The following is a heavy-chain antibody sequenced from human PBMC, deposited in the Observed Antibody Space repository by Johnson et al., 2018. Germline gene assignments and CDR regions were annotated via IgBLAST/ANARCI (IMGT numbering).Heavy chain of an antibody. Sequence: QVQLQESGGGVVQPGRSLRLSCAASGFTFSSYGMHWVRQAPGKGLEWVAIVSYDGTNKYYADSVKDRFTISRDNSKNTVYLQMNSLRAEDTAVYYCARDNPYMDVWGKGTTVTVSS. D-gene: IGHD1-14*01. CDR3: ARDNPYMDV. J-gene: IGHJ6*03. CDR1: GFTFSSYG. V-gene: IGHV3-30*03. CDR2: VSYDGTNK.